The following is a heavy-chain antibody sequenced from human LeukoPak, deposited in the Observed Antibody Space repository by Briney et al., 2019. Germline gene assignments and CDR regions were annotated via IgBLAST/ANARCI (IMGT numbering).Heavy chain of an antibody. J-gene: IGHJ4*02. CDR2: IIPILGIA. CDR3: VLVGDSTFDY. CDR1: GGTFSSYA. Sequence: SVKVSCKASGGTFSSYAISWVRQAPGQGLEWMGRIIPILGIANYAQKFQGRVTITADKSTSTAYMELSSLRSEDTAVYYCVLVGDSTFDYWGQGTLVTVSS. D-gene: IGHD2-21*02. V-gene: IGHV1-69*04.